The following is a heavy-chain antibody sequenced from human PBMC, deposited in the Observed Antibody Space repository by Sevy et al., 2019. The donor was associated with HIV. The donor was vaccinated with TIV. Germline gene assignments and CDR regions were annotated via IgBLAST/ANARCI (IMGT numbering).Heavy chain of an antibody. Sequence: ASVKVSCKTTGYIFSDYNMHWVRQAPGQGLEWMALINPNSGVTIYAHNFRGRVSVTRDTSMCTAYMGLSGLTSDDTAVYYCVREDINAPRTLLSFDIWGQGTMVTVSS. D-gene: IGHD3-3*01. V-gene: IGHV1-2*06. CDR3: VREDINAPRTLLSFDI. CDR1: GYIFSDYN. J-gene: IGHJ3*02. CDR2: INPNSGVT.